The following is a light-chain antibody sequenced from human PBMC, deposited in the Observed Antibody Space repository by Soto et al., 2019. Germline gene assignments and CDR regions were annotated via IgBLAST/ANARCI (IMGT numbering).Light chain of an antibody. V-gene: IGKV2-28*01. CDR1: QSLLHSNGYNY. CDR2: LGS. J-gene: IGKJ4*01. Sequence: DIVMTQSPLSLPVTPGEPASISCRSSQSLLHSNGYNYLDWYLQKPGQSPQLLIYLGSNRASGVPDRFSGGGSGTVFTLKISRVEAEDVGVYYCMQALQTPLTFGGGTKVEIK. CDR3: MQALQTPLT.